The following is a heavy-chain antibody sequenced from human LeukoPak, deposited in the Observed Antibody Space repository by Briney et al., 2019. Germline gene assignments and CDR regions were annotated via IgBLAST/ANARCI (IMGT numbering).Heavy chain of an antibody. CDR2: IYSAGST. D-gene: IGHD1-26*01. J-gene: IGHJ4*02. V-gene: IGHV3-66*02. Sequence: GGSLRLSCAAPGFTVSSNYMSWVRQPPGKGLEWVSVIYSAGSTYYADSVKGRFTISRDNSKNTLYLQMNSLRAEDTAVYYCAREPSGTYWLDYWGQGTLVTVSS. CDR1: GFTVSSNY. CDR3: AREPSGTYWLDY.